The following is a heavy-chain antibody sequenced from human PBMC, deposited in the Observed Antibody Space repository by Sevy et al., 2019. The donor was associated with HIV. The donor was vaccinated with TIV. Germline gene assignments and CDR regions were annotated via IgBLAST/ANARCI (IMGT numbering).Heavy chain of an antibody. CDR1: GGSISGNF. Sequence: SETLSLTCSVSGGSISGNFWTWIRQPPGMGLEWIGYIYYSGSTNSNPSLKSRVSISLDTSKNQFSLRLNSVTAADTAVYYCASGSGSYYDAFHIWGQRTMVTVSS. CDR2: IYYSGST. CDR3: ASGSGSYYDAFHI. J-gene: IGHJ3*02. V-gene: IGHV4-59*01. D-gene: IGHD1-26*01.